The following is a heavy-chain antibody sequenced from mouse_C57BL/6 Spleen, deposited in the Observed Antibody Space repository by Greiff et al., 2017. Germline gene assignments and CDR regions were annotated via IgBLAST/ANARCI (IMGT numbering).Heavy chain of an antibody. CDR1: GFTFSSYT. J-gene: IGHJ2*01. CDR3: ARQYYSNFDY. CDR2: ISGGGGNT. D-gene: IGHD2-5*01. V-gene: IGHV5-9*01. Sequence: EVQLVESGGGLVNPGGSLKLSCAASGFTFSSYTMPWVRQTPEKRLEWVATISGGGGNTYYPDSVKGRFTISRDNAKNTLYLQMSRLRSEDTALYYCARQYYSNFDYWGQGTTLTVSS.